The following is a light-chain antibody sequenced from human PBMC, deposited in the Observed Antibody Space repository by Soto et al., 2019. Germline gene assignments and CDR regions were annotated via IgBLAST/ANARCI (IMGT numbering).Light chain of an antibody. V-gene: IGLV2-14*01. CDR3: SSYTNINTRACV. CDR2: EVT. J-gene: IGLJ1*01. Sequence: QSVLTQPASVSGSPGQSITISCTGTSGDIGSYNRVSWYQQHPGKAPKPIIYEVTDRPSGVSNRFSGSKSGNTASPTISGLQAEDEAEYYCSSYTNINTRACVFGTGTKVTVL. CDR1: SGDIGSYNR.